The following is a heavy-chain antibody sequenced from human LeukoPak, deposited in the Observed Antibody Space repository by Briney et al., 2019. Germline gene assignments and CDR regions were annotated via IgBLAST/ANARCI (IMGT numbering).Heavy chain of an antibody. CDR2: TYYSGST. J-gene: IGHJ5*02. CDR3: ARAPIVVVPAATSNWFDP. Sequence: PSETLSLTCAVYGGSFSGYYWSWIRQHPGKGLEWIGYTYYSGSTYYNPSLKSRVTISVDTSKNQFSLKLSSVTAADTAVYYCARAPIVVVPAATSNWFDPWGQGTLVTVSS. D-gene: IGHD2-2*01. CDR1: GGSFSGYY. V-gene: IGHV4-31*11.